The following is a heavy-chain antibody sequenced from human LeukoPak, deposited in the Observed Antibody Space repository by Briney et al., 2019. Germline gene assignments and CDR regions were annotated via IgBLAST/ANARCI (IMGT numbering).Heavy chain of an antibody. J-gene: IGHJ4*02. CDR1: GFNFINFP. CDR3: ARWNRMANREFFD. CDR2: IGANGDT. V-gene: IGHV3-23*01. Sequence: GGSLRLSCAASGFNFINFPMTWFRQAPGKGLEWVSFIGANGDTDYAESAKDRFTISRDNSKRMLFLEMHSLRVEDTAVYYCARWNRMANREFFDWGQGTLVVVAS. D-gene: IGHD1-1*01.